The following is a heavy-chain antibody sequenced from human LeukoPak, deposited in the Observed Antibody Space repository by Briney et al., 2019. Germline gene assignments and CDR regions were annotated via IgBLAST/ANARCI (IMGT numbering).Heavy chain of an antibody. CDR1: GFTFSSYA. D-gene: IGHD2-8*02. CDR2: ISSSGDAT. V-gene: IGHV3-23*01. J-gene: IGHJ4*02. Sequence: GGSLRLSCAASGFTFSSYAMSWVRQAPGKGLEWVSTISSSGDATYYADSVKGRFTVSRDNSKNTLYLQMNSLRVEDTAVYYCAKKAYCSGGVCYAPDYWGQGTLVTVSS. CDR3: AKKAYCSGGVCYAPDY.